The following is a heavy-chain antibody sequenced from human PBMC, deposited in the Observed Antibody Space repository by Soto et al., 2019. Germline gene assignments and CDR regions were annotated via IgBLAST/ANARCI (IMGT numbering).Heavy chain of an antibody. Sequence: QVPLVESGGGVVQPGRSLRLSCAASGFTFSSYGMHWVRQAPGKGLEWVAVISYDGSNKYYADSVKGRFTISRDNSKNPMYLQMNSMRAEETAVYYCARLRVRGVIFYYFDYWGQGTLVTVSS. D-gene: IGHD3-10*01. V-gene: IGHV3-30*03. CDR3: ARLRVRGVIFYYFDY. J-gene: IGHJ4*02. CDR1: GFTFSSYG. CDR2: ISYDGSNK.